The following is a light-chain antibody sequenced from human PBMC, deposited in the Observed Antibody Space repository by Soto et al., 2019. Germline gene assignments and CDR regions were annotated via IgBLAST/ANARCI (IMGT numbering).Light chain of an antibody. CDR3: SSYTSSSTL. Sequence: QPVLTQPASVSGSPGQSSTISCTGTSSDVGGYNYVSWYQQHPGKAPKLMIYEVSNRPSGVSNRFSGSKSGNTASLTISGLQAEDEADYSCSSYTSSSTLFGTGTKLTVL. V-gene: IGLV2-14*01. J-gene: IGLJ1*01. CDR1: SSDVGGYNY. CDR2: EVS.